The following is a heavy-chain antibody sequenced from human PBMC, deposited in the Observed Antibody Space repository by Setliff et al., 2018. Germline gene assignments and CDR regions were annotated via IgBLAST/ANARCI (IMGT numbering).Heavy chain of an antibody. CDR2: TIPMFGTT. Sequence: VASVKVSCKASGGTFRSYGISWVRQAPGQGLEWMGGTIPMFGTTNYARKFQGRVTIITDESTSTAYMQLSSLGSEDTAVYYCVREGVDSRSSTDYRYYMDVWGKGTTVTVSS. CDR1: GGTFRSYG. J-gene: IGHJ6*03. CDR3: VREGVDSRSSTDYRYYMDV. V-gene: IGHV1-69*05. D-gene: IGHD3-22*01.